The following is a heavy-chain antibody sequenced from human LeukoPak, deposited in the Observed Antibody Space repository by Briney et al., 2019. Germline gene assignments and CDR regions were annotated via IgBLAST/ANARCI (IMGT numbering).Heavy chain of an antibody. D-gene: IGHD4-17*01. CDR2: ISSSSSYI. J-gene: IGHJ3*02. V-gene: IGHV3-21*01. CDR3: ARDQNDYGDYVGAFDI. Sequence: GGSLRLSCAASGFTFSSYSMNWVRQAPGKGLEWVSSISSSSSYIYYADSVKGRFTISRDNAKNSLYLQMNSLRAEDTAVYYCARDQNDYGDYVGAFDIWGQGTMVTVSS. CDR1: GFTFSSYS.